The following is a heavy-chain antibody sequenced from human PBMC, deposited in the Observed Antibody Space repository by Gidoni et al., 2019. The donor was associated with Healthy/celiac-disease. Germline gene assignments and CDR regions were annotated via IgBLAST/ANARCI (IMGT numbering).Heavy chain of an antibody. CDR3: ARGWVDDYGDYGGLDDAFDI. J-gene: IGHJ3*02. V-gene: IGHV3-30-3*01. D-gene: IGHD4-17*01. CDR1: GFTFSSYA. Sequence: QVQLVESGGGVVQPGRSLRLSCAASGFTFSSYAMHWVRQAPGKGLEWVAVISYDGSNKYYADSVKGRFTISRDNSKNTLYLQMNSLRAEDTAVYYCARGWVDDYGDYGGLDDAFDIWGQGTMVTVSS. CDR2: ISYDGSNK.